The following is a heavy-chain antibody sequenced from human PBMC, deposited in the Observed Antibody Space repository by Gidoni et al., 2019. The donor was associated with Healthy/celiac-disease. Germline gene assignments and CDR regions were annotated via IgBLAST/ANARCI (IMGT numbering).Heavy chain of an antibody. D-gene: IGHD3-3*01. V-gene: IGHV1-18*01. Sequence: QVQLVQSGAEVKKPGASVKVYCKASGYTFTSYGISWVRQAPGQGLEWMGWVSAYNGNTNDAQKIQGRVTMTTDTSTSTADMELRSLRSDDTAVYYCSRRDVWSGGFYYGMDVWGQGTTVTVSS. CDR3: SRRDVWSGGFYYGMDV. CDR1: GYTFTSYG. J-gene: IGHJ6*02. CDR2: VSAYNGNT.